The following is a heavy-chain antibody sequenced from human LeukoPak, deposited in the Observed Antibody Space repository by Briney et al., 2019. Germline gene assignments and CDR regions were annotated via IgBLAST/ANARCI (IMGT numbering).Heavy chain of an antibody. Sequence: PSETLSLTCTVSGDSINSYYWSWIRQPAGEGLEWIGRIYTSGTDYNPSLKCRVTMSLDTSKNQFSLKLSSVTAADTAVYYCARAGTDGYSHFDYWGQGTLVTVSS. CDR2: IYTSGT. CDR1: GDSINSYY. D-gene: IGHD3-22*01. V-gene: IGHV4-4*07. J-gene: IGHJ4*02. CDR3: ARAGTDGYSHFDY.